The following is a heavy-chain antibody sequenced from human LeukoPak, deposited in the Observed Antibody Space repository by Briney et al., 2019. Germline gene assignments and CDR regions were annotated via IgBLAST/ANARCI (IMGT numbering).Heavy chain of an antibody. Sequence: SEALSLTCTVPGGSINSRTYYWGWIRQPPWKGLEWIRNIYYSGSTFYNPSLKSRITISIDTSNNEFSLKLSSVTAADTAVYYCARIYYDSSGYYYEFDYWGQGTLVTVSS. V-gene: IGHV4-39*01. CDR1: GGSINSRTYY. D-gene: IGHD3-22*01. J-gene: IGHJ4*02. CDR2: IYYSGST. CDR3: ARIYYDSSGYYYEFDY.